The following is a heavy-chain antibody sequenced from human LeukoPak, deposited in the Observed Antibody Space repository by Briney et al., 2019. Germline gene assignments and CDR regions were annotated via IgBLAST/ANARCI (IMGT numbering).Heavy chain of an antibody. CDR2: ISSSSSYI. Sequence: GGSLRLSCAASGFTFSSYSMNWVRQAPGKGLEWVSSISSSSSYIYYADSVKGRFTISRDNAKNSLYLQMNSLRAEDTAVYYCAKDCNFRYCSSPGDWFDPWGQGTLVTVSS. V-gene: IGHV3-21*01. CDR3: AKDCNFRYCSSPGDWFDP. CDR1: GFTFSSYS. J-gene: IGHJ5*02. D-gene: IGHD2-2*01.